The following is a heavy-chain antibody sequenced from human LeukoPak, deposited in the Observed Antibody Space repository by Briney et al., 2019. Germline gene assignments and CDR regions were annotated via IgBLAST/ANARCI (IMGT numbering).Heavy chain of an antibody. Sequence: SETLSLTCTVSGGSINNYYWSWIRQPAGKGLEWIGRIYTRGSTNYNPSLKSRVTMSVDTSKNQFSLKLSSVTAADTAVYYCARGRYCSADICPGGADFDIWGQGTMVSVSS. V-gene: IGHV4-4*07. CDR3: ARGRYCSADICPGGADFDI. CDR2: IYTRGST. CDR1: GGSINNYY. D-gene: IGHD2-15*01. J-gene: IGHJ3*02.